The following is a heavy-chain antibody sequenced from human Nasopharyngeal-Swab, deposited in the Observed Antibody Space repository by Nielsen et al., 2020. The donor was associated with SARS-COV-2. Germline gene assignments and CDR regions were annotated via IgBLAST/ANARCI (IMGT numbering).Heavy chain of an antibody. V-gene: IGHV7-4-1*02. CDR2: INTNTGNP. Sequence: ASVKVSCKASGYTFTSYAMNWVRQAPGQGFEWMGWINTNTGNPTYAQGFTGRFVFSLDTSVSTAYLQISSLKAEDTAVYYCARDHDFWSGYYSWFDPWGQGTLVTVSS. D-gene: IGHD3-3*01. CDR1: GYTFTSYA. J-gene: IGHJ5*02. CDR3: ARDHDFWSGYYSWFDP.